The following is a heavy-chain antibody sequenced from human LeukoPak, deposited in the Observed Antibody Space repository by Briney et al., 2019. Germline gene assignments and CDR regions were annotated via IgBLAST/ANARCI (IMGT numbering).Heavy chain of an antibody. Sequence: PGGSLRLSCAASGFTFSSYAMHWVRQAPGKGLEWVATIRQDGSQKYYVDSVKGRFTISRDNAKNTLYLQMNSLRAEDTAVYYCAGESEHSVSQVDFDLWGQGTMVTVSS. CDR1: GFTFSSYA. CDR2: IRQDGSQK. J-gene: IGHJ3*01. CDR3: AGESEHSVSQVDFDL. V-gene: IGHV3-7*01. D-gene: IGHD2-15*01.